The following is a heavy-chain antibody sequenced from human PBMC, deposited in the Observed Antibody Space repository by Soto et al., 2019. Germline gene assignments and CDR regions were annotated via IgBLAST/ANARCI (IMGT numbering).Heavy chain of an antibody. V-gene: IGHV3-30*04. J-gene: IGHJ6*02. CDR1: GFTFSSFA. CDR3: ARGAVTTNYYYYGIDV. CDR2: ISFDGRNK. Sequence: QVELVESGGGVVQPGRSLRLSCAASGFTFSSFAMHWVRQAPGKGLEWVAAISFDGRNKYYADSVKGRLTISRDNSKNTLDLQMNSLRDEDMALYFCARGAVTTNYYYYGIDVWGRGTTVTVSS. D-gene: IGHD4-17*01.